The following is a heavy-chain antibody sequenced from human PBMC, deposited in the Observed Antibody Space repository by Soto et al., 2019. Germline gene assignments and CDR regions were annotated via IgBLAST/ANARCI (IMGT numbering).Heavy chain of an antibody. D-gene: IGHD2-15*01. V-gene: IGHV1-18*04. CDR1: GYTFTSYG. J-gene: IGHJ6*02. CDR2: ISAYNGNT. Sequence: ASVKVSCKASGYTFTSYGISWVRQAPGQGLEWMGWISAYNGNTNYAQKLQGRVTMTTDTSTSTAYMELRSLRSADTAVYYGARAKRSGGSCHYGMDVWGQGTTVTVSS. CDR3: ARAKRSGGSCHYGMDV.